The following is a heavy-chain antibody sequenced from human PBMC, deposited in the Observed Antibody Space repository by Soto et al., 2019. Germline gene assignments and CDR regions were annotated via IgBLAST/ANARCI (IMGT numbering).Heavy chain of an antibody. Sequence: QVQLVESGGGVVQPGRSLRLSCAASGFTFSSYAMHWVRQAPGKGLEWVAVISYDGSNKYYADSVKGRFTISRDNSKTTLYLQMNSLRAEDAAVYYWASPGGGILVDYWGQGTLVTVSS. CDR1: GFTFSSYA. J-gene: IGHJ4*02. D-gene: IGHD2-8*02. CDR3: ASPGGGILVDY. V-gene: IGHV3-30-3*01. CDR2: ISYDGSNK.